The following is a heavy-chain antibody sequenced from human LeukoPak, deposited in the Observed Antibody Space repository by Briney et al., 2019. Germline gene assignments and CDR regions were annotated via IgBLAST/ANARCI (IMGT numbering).Heavy chain of an antibody. V-gene: IGHV4-39*01. Sequence: SETLSLTCTVSGGSISSSSYYWGWIRQPPGKGLEWIGNIYYSGSAYYNPSLKSRVTISVDTSKNQFSLKLTSVTAADTAVYYCARLAKYSSSWYIDYWGQGTLVTVSS. CDR3: ARLAKYSSSWYIDY. D-gene: IGHD6-13*01. CDR1: GGSISSSSYY. J-gene: IGHJ4*02. CDR2: IYYSGSA.